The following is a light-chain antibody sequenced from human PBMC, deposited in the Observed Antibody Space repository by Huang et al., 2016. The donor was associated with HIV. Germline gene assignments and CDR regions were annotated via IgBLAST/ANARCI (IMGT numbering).Light chain of an antibody. CDR2: GAS. Sequence: IVMTQSPGTLSVSPGKRASLSCRASQSVSTNLAWYQHKPGQAPRRLLSGASTRATGIPARFSGSGSGTEFTLTISSLQSEDFAVYSCQQYNSWPVTFGGGTKVEIK. J-gene: IGKJ4*01. CDR1: QSVSTN. CDR3: QQYNSWPVT. V-gene: IGKV3-15*01.